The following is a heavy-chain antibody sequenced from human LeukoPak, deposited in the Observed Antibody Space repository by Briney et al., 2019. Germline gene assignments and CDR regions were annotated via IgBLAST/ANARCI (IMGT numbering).Heavy chain of an antibody. D-gene: IGHD2-15*01. CDR3: ARGRYCSADICSGGDAFDI. V-gene: IGHV4-4*07. J-gene: IGHJ3*02. Sequence: PETLSLTCTVSGGSINNYYWSWVRQPAGKGLEWIGRIYTRGSTNYNPSLKSRVTMSVDTSKNQFSLKLSSVTAADTAVYYCARGRYCSADICSGGDAFDIWGQGTMVSVSS. CDR2: IYTRGST. CDR1: GGSINNYY.